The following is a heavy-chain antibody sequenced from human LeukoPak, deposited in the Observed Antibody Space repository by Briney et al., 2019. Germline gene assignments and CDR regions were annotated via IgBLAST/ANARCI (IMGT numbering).Heavy chain of an antibody. J-gene: IGHJ4*02. CDR2: ITPDGSST. V-gene: IGHV3-74*01. Sequence: GGSLRLSCAASGFSFSTYWMHWVRQVPGKGPEWVSHITPDGSSTNYADSVKGRFTISRDNAKNTLYLQMNSLRAEDTAVYYCSSQISRGGNWGQGTLVTVSS. CDR3: SSQISRGGN. D-gene: IGHD3-16*01. CDR1: GFSFSTYW.